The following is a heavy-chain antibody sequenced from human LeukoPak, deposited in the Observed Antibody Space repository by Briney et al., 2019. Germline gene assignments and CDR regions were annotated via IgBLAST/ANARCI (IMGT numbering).Heavy chain of an antibody. Sequence: GGSLRLSCAASGFTFSSYWMSWVRQAPGKGLEWVANIIQDGSAKYYVDSVKGRFTISRDNAKNSLYLQMNRLRAEDTAIYYCARQSGTMVTTRFDYWGQGTLVTVSS. D-gene: IGHD4-17*01. CDR2: IIQDGSAK. V-gene: IGHV3-7*01. CDR1: GFTFSSYW. J-gene: IGHJ4*02. CDR3: ARQSGTMVTTRFDY.